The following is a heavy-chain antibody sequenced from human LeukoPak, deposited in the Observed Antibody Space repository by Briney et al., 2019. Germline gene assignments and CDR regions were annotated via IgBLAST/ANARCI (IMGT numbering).Heavy chain of an antibody. CDR3: ARGMYY. V-gene: IGHV3-30*01. CDR2: ISYDGSNK. J-gene: IGHJ4*02. CDR1: GFTFSSYA. Sequence: GGSLRLSCAASGFTFSSYAMNWVRQAPGKGLEWVAVISYDGSNKYYADSVKGRFTISRDNSKNTLYLQMNSLRAEGTAVYYCARGMYYWGQGTLVTVSS.